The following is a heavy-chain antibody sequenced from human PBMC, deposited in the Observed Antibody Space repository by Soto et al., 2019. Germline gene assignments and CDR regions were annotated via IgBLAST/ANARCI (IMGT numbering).Heavy chain of an antibody. V-gene: IGHV3-23*01. Sequence: PVGSLRLSCAASGVTFTSYAMTRVRQVPGEGLQWVSSISKSGDSTYYADSVKGRFTTSRDNSKNTLYLQWSSLKASDTAMYYCARHPLASYGIRDNWFDPWGQGTLVTVSS. CDR1: GVTFTSYA. CDR3: ARHPLASYGIRDNWFDP. J-gene: IGHJ5*02. D-gene: IGHD5-18*01. CDR2: ISKSGDST.